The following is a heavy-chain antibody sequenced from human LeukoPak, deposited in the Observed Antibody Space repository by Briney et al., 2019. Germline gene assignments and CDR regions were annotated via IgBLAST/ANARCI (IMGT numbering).Heavy chain of an antibody. D-gene: IGHD4-17*01. Sequence: GGSLRLSCAASGFTFSSYSMSWVRQAPGKGLEWVSSISSSSSYIYYADSVKGRFTISRDNAKNSLYLQMNSLRAEDTAVYYCARDADYGDMYYFDYWGQGTLVTVSS. CDR2: ISSSSSYI. V-gene: IGHV3-21*01. J-gene: IGHJ4*02. CDR1: GFTFSSYS. CDR3: ARDADYGDMYYFDY.